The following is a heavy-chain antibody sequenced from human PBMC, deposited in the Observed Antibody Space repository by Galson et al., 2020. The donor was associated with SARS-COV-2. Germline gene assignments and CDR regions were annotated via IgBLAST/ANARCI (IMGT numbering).Heavy chain of an antibody. CDR2: INHNGST. D-gene: IGHD6-19*01. V-gene: IGHV4-34*01. CDR1: GWSFSGYY. CDR3: ARERLARSLAGNRCDV. Sequence: SEPLSLTCAVTGWSFSGYYWSWFRQPPGKGLEWIARINHNGSTNYNPSPKSRVTISVDTSRNQFSLKVSSVTAADTAVYFCARERLARSLAGNRCDVWGQGTTVAVSS. J-gene: IGHJ6*02.